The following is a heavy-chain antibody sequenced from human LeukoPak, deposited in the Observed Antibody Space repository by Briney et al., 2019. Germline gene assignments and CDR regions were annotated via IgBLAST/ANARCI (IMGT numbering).Heavy chain of an antibody. Sequence: GGSLRLSCAASGFTFDAYTMHWVRQDPGKGLEWVSLISGDGTITNYADSVKGRFTISRDNSKNSLLLQMNGLRTEDTAFYYRARGTYSGYDLSWGQGTLVTVSS. J-gene: IGHJ4*02. CDR2: ISGDGTIT. CDR3: ARGTYSGYDLS. CDR1: GFTFDAYT. D-gene: IGHD5-12*01. V-gene: IGHV3-43*02.